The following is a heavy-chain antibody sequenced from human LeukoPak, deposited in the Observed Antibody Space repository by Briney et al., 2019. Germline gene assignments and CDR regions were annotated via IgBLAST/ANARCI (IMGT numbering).Heavy chain of an antibody. CDR2: IIPILGIA. Sequence: SVKVSCKASGGTFSSYAISWVRQAPGQGLEWMGRIIPILGIANYAQKFQGRVTITADKSTSTAYMELSSLRSEDTAVYYCARAGRSWYQLLEYWGQGTLVTVSS. CDR1: GGTFSSYA. V-gene: IGHV1-69*04. J-gene: IGHJ4*02. D-gene: IGHD2-2*01. CDR3: ARAGRSWYQLLEY.